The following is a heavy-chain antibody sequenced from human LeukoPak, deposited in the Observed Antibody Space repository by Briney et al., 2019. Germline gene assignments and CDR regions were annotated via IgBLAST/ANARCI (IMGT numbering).Heavy chain of an antibody. Sequence: GGSLKLSCAASGFTFSGSAVHWVRQSSGKGLEWVGHIDKKDNLYATAYAESVKGRFTISRDNSKNTLYLQMNSLRAEDTAVYYCAKGYGEFCYYGMDVWGQGTTVTVSS. D-gene: IGHD4-17*01. J-gene: IGHJ6*02. CDR2: IDKKDNLYAT. CDR1: GFTFSGSA. V-gene: IGHV3-73*01. CDR3: AKGYGEFCYYGMDV.